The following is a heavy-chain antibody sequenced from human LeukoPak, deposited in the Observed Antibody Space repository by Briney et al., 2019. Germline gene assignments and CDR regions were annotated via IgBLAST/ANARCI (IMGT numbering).Heavy chain of an antibody. CDR3: AKDDAWLRFGE. Sequence: PGGSLRLSCAVSGFTFDDYAMHWVRQVPGKGLEWVAGISGSDGSTYYADSVKGRFTISRDNSKNTLHLEVISLTAEDTAVYYCAKDDAWLRFGEWSQGTLVTVSS. J-gene: IGHJ4*02. CDR2: ISGSDGST. V-gene: IGHV3-23*01. CDR1: GFTFDDYA. D-gene: IGHD3-10*01.